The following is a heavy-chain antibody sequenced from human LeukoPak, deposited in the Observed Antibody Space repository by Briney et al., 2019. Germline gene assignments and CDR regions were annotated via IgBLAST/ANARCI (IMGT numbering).Heavy chain of an antibody. CDR2: ISGSGGRT. D-gene: IGHD3-16*01. CDR3: AKPRGGYYYYYMDV. J-gene: IGHJ6*03. CDR1: GFTFSSYG. V-gene: IGHV3-23*01. Sequence: PGGSLRLSCAASGFTFSSYGMSWVRQAPGKGLEWVSAISGSGGRTYYADSAKGRVTISRDNSKNTLYLQMNSLRAEDTAVYYCAKPRGGYYYYYMDVWGKGTTVTVSS.